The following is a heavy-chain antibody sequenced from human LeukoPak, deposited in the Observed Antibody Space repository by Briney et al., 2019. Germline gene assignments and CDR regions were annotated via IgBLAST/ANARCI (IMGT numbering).Heavy chain of an antibody. CDR1: GGSISSGSYY. J-gene: IGHJ4*02. D-gene: IGHD5-18*01. CDR3: ASRGYSYGYSDY. Sequence: SETLSLTCTVSGGSISSGSYYWSWIRQPAGKGLEWIGRIYTSGSPNYNPSLKSRVTISVDTSKNQFSLKLSSVTAADTAVYYCASRGYSYGYSDYWGQGTLVTVSS. CDR2: IYTSGSP. V-gene: IGHV4-61*02.